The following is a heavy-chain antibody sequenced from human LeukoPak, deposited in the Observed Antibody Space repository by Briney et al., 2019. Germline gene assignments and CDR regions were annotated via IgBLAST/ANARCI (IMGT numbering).Heavy chain of an antibody. D-gene: IGHD3-16*02. CDR2: IKGDGIST. V-gene: IGHV3-74*01. Sequence: GGSLRLSCAASGFDFSSNWMHWVRHAPGQGLVWVSRIKGDGISTNYADSVKGRFTISRDIAKNTLYLQMNSLRAEDTGVYYCARDDVWGSYRPDYWGQGTLVTVSS. CDR3: ARDDVWGSYRPDY. J-gene: IGHJ4*02. CDR1: GFDFSSNW.